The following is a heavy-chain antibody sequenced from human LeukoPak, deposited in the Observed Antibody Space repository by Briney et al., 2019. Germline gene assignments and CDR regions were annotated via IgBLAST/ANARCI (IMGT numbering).Heavy chain of an antibody. V-gene: IGHV4-59*08. Sequence: SSETLSLTCSVSGGSVSSLYWSWIRQPPGKGLEWIGYIYYTGSTNYNPSLKSRVTMFVDMSKNQFSLRLSSVTAADTAVYYCARHRAYSSSSPFDYWGQGTLVTVSS. CDR3: ARHRAYSSSSPFDY. J-gene: IGHJ4*02. CDR1: GGSVSSLY. CDR2: IYYTGST. D-gene: IGHD6-6*01.